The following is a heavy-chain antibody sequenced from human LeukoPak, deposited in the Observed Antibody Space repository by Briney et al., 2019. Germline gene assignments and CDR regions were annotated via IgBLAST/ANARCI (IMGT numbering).Heavy chain of an antibody. CDR3: ARGRIDSHCYDSSGYYYFDY. V-gene: IGHV4-34*01. CDR2: INHSGST. D-gene: IGHD3-22*01. Sequence: SETLSLTCAVYGGSFSGYYWSWIRQPPGKGLEWIGEINHSGSTNYNPSRKNRPTISVDPSNNQISMKLTSVTAPGPAVSYCARGRIDSHCYDSSGYYYFDYWGQGTLVTVSS. J-gene: IGHJ4*02. CDR1: GGSFSGYY.